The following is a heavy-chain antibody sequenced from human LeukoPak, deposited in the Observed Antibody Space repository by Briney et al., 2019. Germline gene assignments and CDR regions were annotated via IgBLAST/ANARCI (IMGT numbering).Heavy chain of an antibody. CDR3: AGGNSHSFDY. D-gene: IGHD4-11*01. Sequence: SGGSLRLSCAASGFTLSSYWMHWVRQTPGKGPVWVSRINSDGSSISYADSVKGRFTISRDNAKNTLYLQMNSLRAEDTAVYYCAGGNSHSFDYWGKGALVTVSS. CDR1: GFTLSSYW. CDR2: INSDGSSI. J-gene: IGHJ4*02. V-gene: IGHV3-74*01.